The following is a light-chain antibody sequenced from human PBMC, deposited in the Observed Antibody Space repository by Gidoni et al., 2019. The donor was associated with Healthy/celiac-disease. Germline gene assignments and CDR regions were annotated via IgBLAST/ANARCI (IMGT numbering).Light chain of an antibody. J-gene: IGKJ4*01. CDR1: QDSSNY. CDR2: DAS. CDR3: QQYDNLPLT. Sequence: DIQITQSPSSLSASVGARVTITSQASQDSSNYLNWYQQKPGKAPKLLIYDASNLETGVPSRFSGSGSGTDFTFTISSLQHEDIATYYCQQYDNLPLTFGGGTKVEIK. V-gene: IGKV1-33*01.